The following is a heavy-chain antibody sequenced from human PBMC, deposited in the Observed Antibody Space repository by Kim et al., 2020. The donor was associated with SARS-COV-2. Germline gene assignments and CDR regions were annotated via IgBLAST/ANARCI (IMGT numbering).Heavy chain of an antibody. J-gene: IGHJ4*02. D-gene: IGHD3-16*01. V-gene: IGHV3-74*01. CDR3: VKDFGGPSDS. Sequence: NHADSGAGRYTISRDDATNTLYLQMHSLRPDDTAMYYCVKDFGGPSDSWGQGTLVTVSS.